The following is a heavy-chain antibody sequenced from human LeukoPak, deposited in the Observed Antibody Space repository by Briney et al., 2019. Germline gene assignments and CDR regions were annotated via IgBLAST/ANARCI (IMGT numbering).Heavy chain of an antibody. CDR3: ARGGWLVLRYFDY. CDR1: GYTFTSYD. J-gene: IGHJ4*02. D-gene: IGHD3-9*01. V-gene: IGHV1-8*01. Sequence: ASVKVSCKASGYTFTSYDINWVRQATGQGREWMGWMNSNSGDAGYAQEFQGRVTMTRNTSISTAYMELSSLRSEDTAVYYCARGGWLVLRYFDYWGQGTLVTVSS. CDR2: MNSNSGDA.